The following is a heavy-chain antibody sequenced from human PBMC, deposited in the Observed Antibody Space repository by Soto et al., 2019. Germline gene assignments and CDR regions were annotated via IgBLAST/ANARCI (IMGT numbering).Heavy chain of an antibody. CDR1: GFSFSSDS. Sequence: GGSLRLSCAVSGFSFSSDSMGWVRQAPGKGLEWVSSISSSGSFKNYADSVKGRFTISRDNAKNSLYLLLSGLKDEDTAVYYCARDPPTGTTLDWADSWGQGTLVTVSS. V-gene: IGHV3-21*01. D-gene: IGHD1-7*01. CDR3: ARDPPTGTTLDWADS. CDR2: ISSSGSFK. J-gene: IGHJ4*02.